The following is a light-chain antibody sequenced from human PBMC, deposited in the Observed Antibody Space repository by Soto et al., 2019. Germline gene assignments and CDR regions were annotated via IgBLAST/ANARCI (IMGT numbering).Light chain of an antibody. V-gene: IGLV4-60*03. Sequence: QSVLTQSSSASASLGSSVKLTWTLSSGHSSYIIAWHQQQPGKAPRYLMKLEGSGSYNKGSGVPDRFSGSSSGADRYLTISNLQSEDEADYYCETWDSNTHWVFGGGTHLTVL. CDR2: LEGSGSY. CDR3: ETWDSNTHWV. J-gene: IGLJ3*02. CDR1: SGHSSYI.